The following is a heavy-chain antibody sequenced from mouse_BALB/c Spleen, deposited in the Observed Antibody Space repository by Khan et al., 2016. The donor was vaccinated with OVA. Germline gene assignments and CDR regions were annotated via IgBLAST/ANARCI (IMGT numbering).Heavy chain of an antibody. V-gene: IGHV9-3-1*01. CDR3: ARVEYTGTMDC. Sequence: QVQLKLPGPELKKSGETVQTPCKALGFTFTNYGMNLAKQALGKVLKWMGWINTYTGEPSFADDFKGRFAFFLETSVSTAYSQINSLKNEDTATYYCARVEYTGTMDCWGQGTSVTVSS. D-gene: IGHD1-1*02. CDR2: INTYTGEP. J-gene: IGHJ4*01. CDR1: GFTFTNYG.